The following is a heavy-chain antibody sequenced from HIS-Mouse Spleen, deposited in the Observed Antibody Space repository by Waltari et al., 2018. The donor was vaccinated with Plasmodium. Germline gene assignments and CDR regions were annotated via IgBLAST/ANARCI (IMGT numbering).Heavy chain of an antibody. CDR3: ARGPNRDGVGY. Sequence: QVQLQESGPGLVKPSETLSLTCAVPGGSISGYYWSWIRQPPGKGLEWIGYIYYSGRPNYNPSLKSRVTIAVDTSKNQFSLKLSSVTAADTAVYYCARGPNRDGVGYWGQGTLVTVSS. CDR2: IYYSGRP. V-gene: IGHV4-59*01. CDR1: GGSISGYY. J-gene: IGHJ4*02.